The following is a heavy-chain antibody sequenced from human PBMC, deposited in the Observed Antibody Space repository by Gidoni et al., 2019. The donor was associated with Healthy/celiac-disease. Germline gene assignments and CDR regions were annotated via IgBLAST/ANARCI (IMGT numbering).Heavy chain of an antibody. D-gene: IGHD4-17*01. CDR2: IYYSGST. J-gene: IGHJ5*02. V-gene: IGHV4-59*08. CDR1: GGSISRYY. CDR3: ARREVYYGDYVRGDWFDP. Sequence: QVQLQESGPGLVKPSETLSLTCTVSGGSISRYYWSWIRQPPGKGLEWIGYIYYSGSTNYNPSLKSRVTISVDTSKNQFSLKLSSVTAADTAVYYCARREVYYGDYVRGDWFDPWGQGTLVTVSS.